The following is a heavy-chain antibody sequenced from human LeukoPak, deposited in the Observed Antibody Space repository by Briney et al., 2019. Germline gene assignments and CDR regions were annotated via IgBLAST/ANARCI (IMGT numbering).Heavy chain of an antibody. Sequence: GGSLRLSCAASGFTFDDYGMSWVRQAPGKGLGWDSGINWYGGSTGYADSVKGRFTISRDNAKNSLYLQMNSLRAEDTALYYCARYDSSGYRYYYYYMDVWGKGTTVTVSS. V-gene: IGHV3-20*04. CDR3: ARYDSSGYRYYYYYMDV. CDR1: GFTFDDYG. D-gene: IGHD3-22*01. CDR2: INWYGGST. J-gene: IGHJ6*03.